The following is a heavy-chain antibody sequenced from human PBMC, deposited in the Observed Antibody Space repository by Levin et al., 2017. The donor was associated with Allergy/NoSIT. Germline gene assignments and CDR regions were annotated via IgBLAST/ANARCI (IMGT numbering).Heavy chain of an antibody. CDR1: GFTFSSYG. CDR2: ISYDGSNK. V-gene: IGHV3-30*18. Sequence: GESLKISCAASGFTFSSYGMHWVRQAPGKGLEWVAVISYDGSNKYYADSVKGRFTISRDNSKNTLYLQMNSLRAEDTAVYYCAKDVAVAGTLVEADYWGQGTLVTVSS. CDR3: AKDVAVAGTLVEADY. J-gene: IGHJ4*02. D-gene: IGHD6-19*01.